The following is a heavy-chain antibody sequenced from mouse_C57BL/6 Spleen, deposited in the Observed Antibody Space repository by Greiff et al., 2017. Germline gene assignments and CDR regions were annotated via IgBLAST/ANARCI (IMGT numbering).Heavy chain of an antibody. V-gene: IGHV1-18*01. CDR3: ARGDYGSRGSWFAY. Sequence: EVQLQQSGADLVKPGASVKMSCKASGYTFTGYYMDWVKQRPGQGLEWIGGINPNDGATNYNHKFKGKATLTVDKSSSTAYMQLRSLTSEDTAVYYCARGDYGSRGSWFAYWGQGTMVTVSA. CDR2: INPNDGAT. CDR1: GYTFTGYY. D-gene: IGHD1-1*01. J-gene: IGHJ3*01.